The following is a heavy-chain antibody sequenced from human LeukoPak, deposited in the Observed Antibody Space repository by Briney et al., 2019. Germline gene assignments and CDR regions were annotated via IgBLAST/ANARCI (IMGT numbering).Heavy chain of an antibody. Sequence: ASVTVSCKSSVYTFTSYGISWVRQAPGQGLEWMGWISAYNGDTKYAHKLQGRVTVTTDTSTTTAYMELRSLSSDDTAIYYCARRPGYDKRMSSLDYWGQGTLVTVSS. D-gene: IGHD5-12*01. CDR2: ISAYNGDT. J-gene: IGHJ4*02. CDR1: VYTFTSYG. V-gene: IGHV1-18*01. CDR3: ARRPGYDKRMSSLDY.